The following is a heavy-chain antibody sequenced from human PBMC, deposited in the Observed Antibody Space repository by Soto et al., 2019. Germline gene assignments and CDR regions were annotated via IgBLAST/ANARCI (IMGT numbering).Heavy chain of an antibody. CDR3: ARARPYWNFDY. CDR1: GGSISSYY. D-gene: IGHD1-1*01. CDR2: IYYSGST. Sequence: SETLSLTCTVSGGSISSYYWSWIRQPPGKGLEWIGYIYYSGSTNYNPSLKSRVTISVDTSKNQFSLKLSSVTAADTAVYYCARARPYWNFDYWGQGTLVTVSS. V-gene: IGHV4-59*01. J-gene: IGHJ4*02.